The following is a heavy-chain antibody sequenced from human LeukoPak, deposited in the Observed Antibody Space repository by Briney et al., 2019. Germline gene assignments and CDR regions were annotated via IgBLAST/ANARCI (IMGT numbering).Heavy chain of an antibody. D-gene: IGHD4-17*01. Sequence: SETLSLTCTVSGYSISSGYYWGWIRQPPGQGLEWIGSIYHSGSTYYNPSLKSRVTISVDTSKNQFSLKLSSVTAADTAVYYCARVVGTVTTSFDYWGQGTLVTVSS. CDR3: ARVVGTVTTSFDY. J-gene: IGHJ4*02. CDR1: GYSISSGYY. V-gene: IGHV4-38-2*02. CDR2: IYHSGST.